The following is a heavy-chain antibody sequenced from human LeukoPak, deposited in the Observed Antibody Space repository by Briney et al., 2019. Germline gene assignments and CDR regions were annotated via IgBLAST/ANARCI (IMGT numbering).Heavy chain of an antibody. V-gene: IGHV3-23*01. J-gene: IGHJ3*02. CDR2: ISGSGGST. D-gene: IGHD3-10*01. CDR1: GFTFSSYA. Sequence: TGGSPRLSCAASGFTFSSYAMSWVRQAPGKGLEWVSAISGSGGSTYYADSVKGRFTVSRDNSKNTLYLQMNSLRAEDTAVYYCAKDASSGVGAFDIWGQGTMVTVSS. CDR3: AKDASSGVGAFDI.